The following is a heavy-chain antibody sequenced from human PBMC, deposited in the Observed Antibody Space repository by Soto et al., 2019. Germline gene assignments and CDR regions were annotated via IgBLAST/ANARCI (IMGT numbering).Heavy chain of an antibody. CDR2: IYYSGST. CDR1: GFTFSTCA. J-gene: IGHJ4*02. V-gene: IGHV4-59*01. CDR3: ARYYGGNLYYFDY. D-gene: IGHD4-17*01. Sequence: LRLSCPSTGFTFSTCAMNWVRQAPGKGLEWIGYIYYSGSTNYNPSLKSRVTISVDTSKNQFSLKLSSVTAADTAVYYCARYYGGNLYYFDYWGQGTLVTVSS.